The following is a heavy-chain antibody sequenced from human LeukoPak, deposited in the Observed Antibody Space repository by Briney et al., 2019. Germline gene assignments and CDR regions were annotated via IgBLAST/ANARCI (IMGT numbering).Heavy chain of an antibody. D-gene: IGHD5-12*01. Sequence: SETLSLTCTVSGGSISSSSYYWGWIRQPPGKGLEWIGSIYYSGSTYYNPSLKSRVTISVDTSKNQFSLKLSSVTAADTAVYYCARTGVPEAGYADYWGQGTLVTVSS. V-gene: IGHV4-39*01. CDR1: GGSISSSSYY. CDR3: ARTGVPEAGYADY. J-gene: IGHJ4*02. CDR2: IYYSGST.